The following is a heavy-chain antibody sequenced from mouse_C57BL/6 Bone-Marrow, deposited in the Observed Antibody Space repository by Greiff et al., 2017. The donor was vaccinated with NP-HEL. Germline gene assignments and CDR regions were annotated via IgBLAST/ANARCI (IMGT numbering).Heavy chain of an antibody. D-gene: IGHD2-1*01. Sequence: QVQLQQPGAELVRPGTSVKLSCKASGYTFTSYWMHWVKQRPGQGLEWIGVIDPSDSYTNYNQKFKGKATLTVDTSSSTAYMQLSSLTSEDSAVYYCASSPLYGNYWYFDVWGTGTTVTVSS. CDR3: ASSPLYGNYWYFDV. V-gene: IGHV1-59*01. CDR1: GYTFTSYW. CDR2: IDPSDSYT. J-gene: IGHJ1*03.